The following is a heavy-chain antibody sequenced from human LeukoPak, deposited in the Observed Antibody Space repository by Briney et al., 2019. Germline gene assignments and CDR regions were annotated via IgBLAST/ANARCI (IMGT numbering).Heavy chain of an antibody. D-gene: IGHD3-16*01. V-gene: IGHV3-7*03. Sequence: GESLRLSCAASGFTFRNYWMSWVRQAPGTGLEWVANIKQDGSDRNYVTSVRGRFTISRDNAKNSLYLQMSNLRAEDTAVYFCARGGGLDVWGQGATVTVSS. CDR2: IKQDGSDR. J-gene: IGHJ6*02. CDR1: GFTFRNYW. CDR3: ARGGGLDV.